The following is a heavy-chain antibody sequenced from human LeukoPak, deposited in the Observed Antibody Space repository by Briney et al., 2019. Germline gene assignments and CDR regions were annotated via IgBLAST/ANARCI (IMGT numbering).Heavy chain of an antibody. D-gene: IGHD3-3*01. CDR2: ISVYNGNT. CDR3: ARTYYDFWSGYYSSYMDV. V-gene: IGHV1-18*01. Sequence: ASVKVSCKASGYTFTSYGISWVRQAPGQGLEWMGWISVYNGNTNYAQKLQGRVNMTTDTSTSTAYMELSSLRSEDTAVYYCARTYYDFWSGYYSSYMDVWGKGTTVTVSS. J-gene: IGHJ6*03. CDR1: GYTFTSYG.